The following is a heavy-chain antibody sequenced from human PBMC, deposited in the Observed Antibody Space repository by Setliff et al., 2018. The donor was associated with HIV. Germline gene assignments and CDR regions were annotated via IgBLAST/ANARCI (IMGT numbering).Heavy chain of an antibody. CDR1: GDSISSYY. CDR3: GRGGGFGELLTFDF. J-gene: IGHJ4*02. V-gene: IGHV4-59*01. D-gene: IGHD3-10*01. Sequence: SETLSLTCTVPGDSISSYYWSWIRQPPGKGLEWIGYIYYRGSTNYNPSLRSRVTISLDTSKNQFSLKLTSVTAVATAVYYCGRGGGFGELLTFDFWGQGTLVTV. CDR2: IYYRGST.